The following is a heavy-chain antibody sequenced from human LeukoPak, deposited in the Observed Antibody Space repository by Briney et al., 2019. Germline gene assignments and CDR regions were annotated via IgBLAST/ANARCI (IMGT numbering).Heavy chain of an antibody. CDR3: ARRHRRGAYTYGVDY. V-gene: IGHV5-51*01. CDR2: IFPGDSHT. Sequence: GESLKISCKGSGYSFTNYWIAWVRQMPGKGLEWMGIIFPGDSHTRYSPSFQGQVTISADKSISTAYLQWNSLKASDTAMYYCARRHRRGAYTYGVDYWGQGTPVTSPQ. D-gene: IGHD5-18*01. CDR1: GYSFTNYW. J-gene: IGHJ4*02.